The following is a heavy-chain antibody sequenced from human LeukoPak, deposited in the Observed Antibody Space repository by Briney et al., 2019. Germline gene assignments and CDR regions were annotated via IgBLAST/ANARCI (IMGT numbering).Heavy chain of an antibody. CDR1: GYSFTSYL. D-gene: IGHD3-10*01. CDR3: ARLPPYGSGSPNYYYGMDV. J-gene: IGHJ6*02. V-gene: IGHV5-51*01. CDR2: IYPGDSDT. Sequence: GESLKISCKGSGYSFTSYLIGWVRQMPGKGLEWMGIIYPGDSDTRYSPSFQGQVTISADKSISTAYLQWGSLKASDTAMYYCARLPPYGSGSPNYYYGMDVWGQGTTVTVSS.